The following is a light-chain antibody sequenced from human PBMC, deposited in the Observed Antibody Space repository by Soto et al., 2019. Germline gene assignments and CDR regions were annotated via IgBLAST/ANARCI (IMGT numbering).Light chain of an antibody. V-gene: IGKV3-20*01. CDR1: QSVSSN. CDR2: GAS. J-gene: IGKJ1*01. Sequence: EIVMTQSPATLSVSPGERATLSCRASQSVSSNLAWYQQKPGQAPRLLIYGASSRATGIPDRFSGSGSGTDFTLTISRLEPEDFAVYYCQQYLTSPKTFGQGTKVDNK. CDR3: QQYLTSPKT.